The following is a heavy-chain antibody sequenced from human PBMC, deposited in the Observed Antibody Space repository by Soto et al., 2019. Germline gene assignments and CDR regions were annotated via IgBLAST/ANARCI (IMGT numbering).Heavy chain of an antibody. CDR2: ISGSGSYM. D-gene: IGHD5-18*01. V-gene: IGHV3-21*01. J-gene: IGHJ4*02. Sequence: GGSLRLSCAVSGFTFKIYSMNWVRQAPGKGLEWVSSISGSGSYMNYADSVKGRFTISRDKAKNSLYLQMNSLGAEDTAVYYCARDPSGGYTYGSVFDYWGQGTLVTVSS. CDR3: ARDPSGGYTYGSVFDY. CDR1: GFTFKIYS.